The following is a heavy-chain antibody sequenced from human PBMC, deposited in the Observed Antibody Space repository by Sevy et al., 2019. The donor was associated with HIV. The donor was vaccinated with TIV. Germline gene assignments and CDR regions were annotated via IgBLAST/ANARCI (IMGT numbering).Heavy chain of an antibody. D-gene: IGHD6-6*01. CDR3: ARQSLEQLECYYYYYMDV. V-gene: IGHV5-51*01. J-gene: IGHJ6*03. CDR1: GYSFTSYW. Sequence: GGSLRLSCKGSGYSFTSYWIGWVRQMPGKGLEWMGIIYPGDSDTRYSPSFQGQATISADKSISTAYLQWSSLKASDTAMYYCARQSLEQLECYYYYYMDVWGKGTTVTVSS. CDR2: IYPGDSDT.